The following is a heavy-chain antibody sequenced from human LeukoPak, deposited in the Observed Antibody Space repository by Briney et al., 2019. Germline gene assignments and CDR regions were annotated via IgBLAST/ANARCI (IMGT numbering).Heavy chain of an antibody. D-gene: IGHD3-10*01. CDR2: IYYTGST. J-gene: IGHJ5*02. V-gene: IGHV4-39*01. CDR3: ARHSGSGSLSRPFDP. Sequence: LETLSLTCSVSGGSVTSGGFYWGWLRQPPGKGPEWIATIYYTGSTYYNPSLNSRVTVSIATSKNQFSLRLTSVTATDTAVYHCARHSGSGSLSRPFDPWGQGTLVTVSS. CDR1: GGSVTSGGFY.